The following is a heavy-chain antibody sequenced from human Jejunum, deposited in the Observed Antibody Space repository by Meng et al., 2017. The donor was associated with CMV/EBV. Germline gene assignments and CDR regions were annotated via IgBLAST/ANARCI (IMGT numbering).Heavy chain of an antibody. D-gene: IGHD5-12*01. Sequence: SCKAPGYSLNTYDITWVRQAPGQGLEWVAWISAYSGNTESAQKFQDRVTLTIETSTSTAYLELTNLRSDDTAVYYCARGGYNSSPDYWGQGTLVTVSS. V-gene: IGHV1-18*01. CDR2: ISAYSGNT. CDR1: GYSLNTYD. CDR3: ARGGYNSSPDY. J-gene: IGHJ4*02.